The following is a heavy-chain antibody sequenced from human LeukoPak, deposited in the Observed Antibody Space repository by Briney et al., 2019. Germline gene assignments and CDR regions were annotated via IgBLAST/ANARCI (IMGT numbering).Heavy chain of an antibody. CDR2: ISWDGGST. V-gene: IGHV3-43D*03. Sequence: PGGSLRLSCAASGFTFDDYAMHWVRQAPGKGLEWVSLISWDGGSTYYADSVKGRFTISRDNSNNSLYLQMNSLRAEDTALYYCAKDGIVYCGGDCYSWFDYWGQGTLVTVSS. J-gene: IGHJ4*02. D-gene: IGHD2-21*02. CDR3: AKDGIVYCGGDCYSWFDY. CDR1: GFTFDDYA.